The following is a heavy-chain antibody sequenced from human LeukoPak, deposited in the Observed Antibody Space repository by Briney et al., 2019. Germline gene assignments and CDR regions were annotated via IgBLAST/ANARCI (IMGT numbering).Heavy chain of an antibody. CDR3: ARDGVFGVVITAYYFDY. V-gene: IGHV3-21*01. CDR2: ISSSSSYI. Sequence: GGSLRLSCAASGFTFSSYSMNWVCQAPGKGLEWVSSISSSSSYIYYADSVKGRFTISRDNAKNSLYLQMNSLRAEDTAVYYCARDGVFGVVITAYYFDYWGQGTLVTVSS. J-gene: IGHJ4*02. CDR1: GFTFSSYS. D-gene: IGHD3-3*01.